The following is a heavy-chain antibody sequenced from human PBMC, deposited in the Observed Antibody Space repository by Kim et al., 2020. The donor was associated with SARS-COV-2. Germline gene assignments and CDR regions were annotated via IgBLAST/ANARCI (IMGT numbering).Heavy chain of an antibody. V-gene: IGHV3-15*01. CDR3: AAYGGHDY. D-gene: IGHD4-17*01. J-gene: IGHJ4*02. CDR2: IKIKADGGTT. CDR1: GFTFTDAW. Sequence: GGSLRLSCVASGFTFTDAWMNWVRQAPGKGLEWVARIKIKADGGTTDYAASVKDRFTISRDDSTNTVSLHMNSLKTEDTAVYYCAAYGGHDYWGQGTLVTVSS.